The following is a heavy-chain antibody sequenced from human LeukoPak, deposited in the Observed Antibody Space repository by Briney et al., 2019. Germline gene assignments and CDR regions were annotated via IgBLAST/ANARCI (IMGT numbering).Heavy chain of an antibody. CDR1: GGSISSSNW. D-gene: IGHD2-8*01. J-gene: IGHJ4*02. Sequence: SGTLSLTCAVSGGSISSSNWWSWVRQPPGKGLEWIGEINHSGSTNYNPSLKSRVTISVDTSRNQFSLKLSSVTAADTAVYYCARGRSNGWFYWGQGTLVTVSS. V-gene: IGHV4-4*02. CDR3: ARGRSNGWFY. CDR2: INHSGST.